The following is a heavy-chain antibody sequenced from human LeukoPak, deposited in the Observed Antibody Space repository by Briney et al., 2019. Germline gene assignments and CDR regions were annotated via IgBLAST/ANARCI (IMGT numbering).Heavy chain of an antibody. CDR1: GYTFTSYY. CDR2: INPSGGST. J-gene: IGHJ4*02. V-gene: IGHV1-46*01. D-gene: IGHD6-13*01. CDR3: ARVKGQQLVPIY. Sequence: GASVKVSCTASGYTFTSYYMHWVRQAPGQGLEWMGIINPSGGSTSYAQKFQGRVTMTRDTSISTAYMELSRLRSDDTAVYYCARVKGQQLVPIYWGQGTLVTVSS.